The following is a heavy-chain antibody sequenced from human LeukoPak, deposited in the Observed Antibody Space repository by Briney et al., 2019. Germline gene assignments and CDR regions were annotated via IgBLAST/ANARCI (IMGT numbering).Heavy chain of an antibody. V-gene: IGHV3-30*02. J-gene: IGHJ4*02. CDR1: GFTVSSNY. CDR2: IRYDGSNK. Sequence: AGGSLRLSCAASGFTVSSNYMSWVRQAPGKGLEWVAFIRYDGSNKYYADSVKGRFTISRDNSKNTLYLQMNSLRAEDTAVYYCAGTDAIVPAAPDYWGQGTLVTVSS. CDR3: AGTDAIVPAAPDY. D-gene: IGHD2-2*01.